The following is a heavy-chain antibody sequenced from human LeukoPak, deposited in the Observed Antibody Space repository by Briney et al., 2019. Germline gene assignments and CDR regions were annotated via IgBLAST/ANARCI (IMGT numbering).Heavy chain of an antibody. J-gene: IGHJ5*02. CDR1: GGSISSSSYY. CDR3: AREVRYYDILTGYYTPRNWFDP. Sequence: SETLSLTCTVSGGSISSSSYYWGWIRQPPGKGLEWIGSIYYSGSTYYNPSLKSRVTISVDTSKNQFSLKLSSVTAADTAVYYCAREVRYYDILTGYYTPRNWFDPWGQGTLVTVSS. D-gene: IGHD3-9*01. V-gene: IGHV4-39*07. CDR2: IYYSGST.